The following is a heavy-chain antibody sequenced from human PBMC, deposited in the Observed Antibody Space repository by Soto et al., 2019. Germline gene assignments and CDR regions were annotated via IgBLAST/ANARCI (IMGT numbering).Heavy chain of an antibody. Sequence: QVQLVESGGGVVQPGRSLRLSCAASGFTFSSYCMHWVRQAPGKGLEWVAVISYDGSNKYYADSVKGRFTISRDNSKNSLYLQMNGLRAEDTAVYYCAREGWGFTHEDDAFDIWGQGTMVTVSS. CDR1: GFTFSSYC. D-gene: IGHD3-16*01. CDR2: ISYDGSNK. V-gene: IGHV3-30*03. CDR3: AREGWGFTHEDDAFDI. J-gene: IGHJ3*02.